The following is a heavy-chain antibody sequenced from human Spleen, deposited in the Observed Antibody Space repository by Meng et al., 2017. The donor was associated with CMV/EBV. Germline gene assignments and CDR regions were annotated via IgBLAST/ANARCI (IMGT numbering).Heavy chain of an antibody. Sequence: GGSLRLSCAASGFTLRDYYMNWIRQAPGKGLEWISYISPSGRTIYYADSVNGRFTVSRDNGESSLYLQMSSLRAEDTAVYYCARHAANDQDGRYSDYWGQGTLVTVSS. CDR1: GFTLRDYY. CDR3: ARHAANDQDGRYSDY. CDR2: ISPSGRTI. V-gene: IGHV3-11*01. J-gene: IGHJ4*02. D-gene: IGHD2-15*01.